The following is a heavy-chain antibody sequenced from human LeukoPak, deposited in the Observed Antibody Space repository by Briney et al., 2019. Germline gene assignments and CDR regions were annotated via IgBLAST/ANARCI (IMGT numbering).Heavy chain of an antibody. CDR1: GGSISSYY. D-gene: IGHD3-22*01. CDR2: IYYSGST. J-gene: IGHJ4*02. CDR3: ARGHPRSTYYYDSSGRGDY. V-gene: IGHV4-59*12. Sequence: SETPSLTCTVSGGSISSYYWSWIRQPPGKGLEWIGYIYYSGSTNYNPSLKSRVTISVDTSKNQFSLKPSSVTAADTAVYYCARGHPRSTYYYDSSGRGDYWGQGTLVTVSS.